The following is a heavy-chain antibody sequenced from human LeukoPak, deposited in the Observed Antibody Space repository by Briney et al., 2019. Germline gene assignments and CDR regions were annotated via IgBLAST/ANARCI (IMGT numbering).Heavy chain of an antibody. D-gene: IGHD1-26*01. V-gene: IGHV3-11*01. CDR1: GLAFSSYA. J-gene: IGHJ4*02. CDR3: ARRRDSGSLQHFDY. Sequence: GGSLRLSCEASGLAFSSYAMSWIRQAPGKGLEWVSYISSSGTTIYYADSVKGRFTISRDNAKNSLYLQMDSLRAEDTAVYYCARRRDSGSLQHFDYWGQGTLVTVSS. CDR2: ISSSGTTI.